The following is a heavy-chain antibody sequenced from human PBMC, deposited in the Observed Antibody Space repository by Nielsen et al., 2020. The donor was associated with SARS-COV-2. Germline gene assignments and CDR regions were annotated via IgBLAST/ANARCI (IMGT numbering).Heavy chain of an antibody. J-gene: IGHJ4*01. CDR1: GFTFSSSG. CDR2: TSDDGTDK. D-gene: IGHD1-26*01. V-gene: IGHV3-30-3*01. CDR3: ARETLDHTSSFVDH. Sequence: GGSLRLSCAASGFTFSSSGMHWVRQAPGKGLEWVAATSDDGTDKYYADSVKGRFTVSRDNSNNTLFLQMNSLKLEDTAVYYCARETLDHTSSFVDHWGQGTLVTVSS.